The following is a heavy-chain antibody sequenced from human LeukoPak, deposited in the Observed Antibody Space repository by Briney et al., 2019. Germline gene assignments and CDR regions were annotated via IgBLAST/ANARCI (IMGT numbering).Heavy chain of an antibody. CDR2: IYYSGIT. Sequence: PSETLSLTCTVSGGSISRYCWSWIRQPPGKGLDWIGSIYYSGITYYNPSLKSRVTISVDTSKNQFSLKLSSVTAADTAVYYCASWGATHHYFDSWGRGTLVTVSS. CDR3: ASWGATHHYFDS. CDR1: GGSISRYC. D-gene: IGHD1-26*01. J-gene: IGHJ4*02. V-gene: IGHV4-39*01.